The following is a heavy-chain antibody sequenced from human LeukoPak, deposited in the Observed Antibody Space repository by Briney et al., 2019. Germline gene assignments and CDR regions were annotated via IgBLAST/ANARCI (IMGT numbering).Heavy chain of an antibody. V-gene: IGHV3-74*01. CDR3: ARTHGGASSPNNFDY. J-gene: IGHJ4*02. CDR1: GFTVSTGW. Sequence: SGGSRRLSCAGAGFTVSTGWIHWVRLAPGKGLVWVSHISGDVSSIIYADSVKGRFTISRDNSKNTLYLQMNSLRAEDTAVYHCARTHGGASSPNNFDYWGRGPLVTVSS. CDR2: ISGDVSSI. D-gene: IGHD4-23*01.